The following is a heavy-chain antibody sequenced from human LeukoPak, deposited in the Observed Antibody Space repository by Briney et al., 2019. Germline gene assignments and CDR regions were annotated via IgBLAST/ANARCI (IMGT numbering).Heavy chain of an antibody. D-gene: IGHD2-15*01. CDR2: INPNRGGR. V-gene: IGHV1-2*02. CDR1: GYTFTGYS. Sequence: GASVKVSCKPSGYTFTGYSMHCVRPTPGQGLGWMAWINPNRGGRNYAQKVQGKVKMTRETSISTAYMEVRRLRSDDTAVYYCARTIVVDEFFGYWGQGTLVTVSS. CDR3: ARTIVVDEFFGY. J-gene: IGHJ4*02.